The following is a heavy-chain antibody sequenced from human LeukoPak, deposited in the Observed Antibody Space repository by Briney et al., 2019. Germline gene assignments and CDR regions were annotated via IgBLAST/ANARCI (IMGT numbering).Heavy chain of an antibody. V-gene: IGHV4-61*02. CDR3: ARGYDGSGYYYRNWYFDL. CDR2: MYTGGST. J-gene: IGHJ2*01. Sequence: PSETLSLTCTVSGGSISSGSYYWSWIRQPAGQGLEYIGRMYTGGSTNYNPSLKSRVTISVDTSKNQFSLKSSSVTAADTAVYYCARGYDGSGYYYRNWYFDLWGRGTLVTVSS. CDR1: GGSISSGSYY. D-gene: IGHD3-22*01.